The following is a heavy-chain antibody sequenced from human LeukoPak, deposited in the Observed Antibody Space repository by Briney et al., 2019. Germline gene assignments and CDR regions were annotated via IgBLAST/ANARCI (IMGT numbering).Heavy chain of an antibody. CDR3: ARDDCSTTSCLDH. J-gene: IGHJ4*02. V-gene: IGHV3-33*01. CDR2: IWYDGSYT. Sequence: GTSLRLSCTASGFTFSNYGMHWVRQAPGKGPEWVAVIWYDGSYTYYAESVKGRFTISRDDSKNTLYLQMNSLRAEDTSLYYCARDDCSTTSCLDHWGQGTLVSVSS. CDR1: GFTFSNYG. D-gene: IGHD2-2*01.